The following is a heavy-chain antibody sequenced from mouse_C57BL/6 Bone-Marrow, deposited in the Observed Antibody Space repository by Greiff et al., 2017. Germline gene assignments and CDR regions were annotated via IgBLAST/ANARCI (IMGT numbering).Heavy chain of an antibody. D-gene: IGHD2-5*01. Sequence: EVQVVESGGGLVQPGGSLKLSCAASGFTFSDSYMYLVRQTPEKRLEWVAYISNGGGSTYYPDTVKGRFTISRDNAKNTLYLQMSRLKSEDTAMDYCARSYYSNYLDYWGQGTTLAVSS. V-gene: IGHV5-12*01. CDR2: ISNGGGST. J-gene: IGHJ2*01. CDR3: ARSYYSNYLDY. CDR1: GFTFSDSY.